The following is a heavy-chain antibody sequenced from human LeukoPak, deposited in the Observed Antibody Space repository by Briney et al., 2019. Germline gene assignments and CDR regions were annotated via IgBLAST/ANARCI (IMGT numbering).Heavy chain of an antibody. CDR3: ARESSTAFDY. Sequence: PGGSLRLSCAASGFTFSSYSMNWVRQASGKGLEWVSSISSSSSYIYYADSVKGRFTISRDNAKNSLYLQMNSLRAEDTAVYYCARESSTAFDYWGQGTLVTVSS. CDR1: GFTFSSYS. V-gene: IGHV3-21*01. CDR2: ISSSSSYI. J-gene: IGHJ4*02. D-gene: IGHD2-2*01.